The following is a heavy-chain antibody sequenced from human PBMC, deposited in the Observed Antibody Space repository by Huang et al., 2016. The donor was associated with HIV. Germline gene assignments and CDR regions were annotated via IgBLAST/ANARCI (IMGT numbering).Heavy chain of an antibody. CDR1: GFSFSNYN. CDR2: MSYKSRAF. V-gene: IGHV3-21*01. CDR3: ARNSGILTGFDL. J-gene: IGHJ4*02. Sequence: QLMESGGGLVKPGGSLRLSCAASGFSFSNYNMNWVRQATGKGREWGSAMSYKSRAFDYTESVTGRFTISRGNAKNFLYLQMTSLRAEDTAVYYCARNSGILTGFDLWGQGTLVTVSS. D-gene: IGHD3-9*01.